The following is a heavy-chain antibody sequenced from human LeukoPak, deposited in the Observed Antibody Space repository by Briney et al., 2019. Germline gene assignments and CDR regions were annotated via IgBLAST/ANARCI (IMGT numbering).Heavy chain of an antibody. CDR1: GYTFTSYG. J-gene: IGHJ4*02. CDR3: ASAHHSYCYSSADY. CDR2: ISAYNGNT. Sequence: ASVKVSCKASGYTFTSYGISWVRQAPGQGLEWMGWISAYNGNTNYAQKLQGRVTMTTDTSTSTAYMELRSLRSDDTAVYYCASAHHSYCYSSADYWGQGTLVTVSS. V-gene: IGHV1-18*01. D-gene: IGHD3-10*01.